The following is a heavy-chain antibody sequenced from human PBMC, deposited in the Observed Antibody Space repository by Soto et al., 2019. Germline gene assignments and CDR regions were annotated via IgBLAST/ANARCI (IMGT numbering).Heavy chain of an antibody. CDR3: ARSYGSGYRAFDY. CDR2: VNPIVSMS. J-gene: IGHJ4*02. Sequence: QVQLVQSGAEVKRPGSSVKVSCKASGDTFNFYSINWVRQAPGLGLEWMGRVNPIVSMSNYAQKFQGRVMMTADKSTSTAYMELSSLRSEDTAIYYWARSYGSGYRAFDYWGQGALVSVSS. V-gene: IGHV1-69*02. CDR1: GDTFNFYS. D-gene: IGHD3-10*01.